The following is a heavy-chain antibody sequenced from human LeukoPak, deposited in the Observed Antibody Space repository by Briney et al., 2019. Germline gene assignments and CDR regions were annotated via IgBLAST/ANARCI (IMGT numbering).Heavy chain of an antibody. V-gene: IGHV3-66*01. Sequence: GGSLRLSCAASGFTFSSYAMTWVRQAPGKGLEWVSVIYSGGSIYYADSVEGRFTISRDNSKNTLYLQMNSLRAEDTAVYYCARDKSTSPSEWGQGTLVTVSS. CDR3: ARDKSTSPSE. D-gene: IGHD1-1*01. CDR1: GFTFSSYA. CDR2: IYSGGSI. J-gene: IGHJ4*02.